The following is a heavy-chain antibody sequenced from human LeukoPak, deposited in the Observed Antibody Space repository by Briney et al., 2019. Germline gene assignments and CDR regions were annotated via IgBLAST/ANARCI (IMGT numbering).Heavy chain of an antibody. J-gene: IGHJ4*02. CDR1: GFTFSSYA. D-gene: IGHD6-19*01. V-gene: IGHV3-30-3*01. Sequence: GGSLRLSCAASGFTFSSYAMHWVRQAPGKGLEWVAVISYDGSNKYYADSVKGRFTISRDNSKSTLYLQMNSLRAEDTAVYYCARDDEQWLVPFDYWGQGTLVTVSS. CDR2: ISYDGSNK. CDR3: ARDDEQWLVPFDY.